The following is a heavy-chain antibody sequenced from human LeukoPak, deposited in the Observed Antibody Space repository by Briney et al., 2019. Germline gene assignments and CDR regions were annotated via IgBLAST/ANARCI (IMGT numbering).Heavy chain of an antibody. V-gene: IGHV3-23*01. CDR2: ISGSGNQT. CDR3: AKARFTAMVTSPFDY. CDR1: GFTFSNYP. J-gene: IGHJ4*02. Sequence: GGSLRLSCTASGFTFSNYPMSWVRQAPGKGLEWVSSISGSGNQTYYADSVMGRLTISGDNLKNTVYLQMNGLRVEDTAIYYCAKARFTAMVTSPFDYWGQGTLVTVSS. D-gene: IGHD5-18*01.